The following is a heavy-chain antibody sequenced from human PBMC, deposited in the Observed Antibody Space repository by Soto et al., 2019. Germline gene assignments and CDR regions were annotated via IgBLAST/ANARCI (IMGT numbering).Heavy chain of an antibody. CDR2: VQMSGTT. J-gene: IGHJ5*02. Sequence: SETLSLTCAVSGASVRSYHWSWIRQAAGKGLEWIGRVQMSGTTNYNPSLKARVTMSLDTSKNEVSLRMTSVTAADTAVYFCAKDRSTMRWFDPWGQGILVTVSS. V-gene: IGHV4-4*07. CDR3: AKDRSTMRWFDP. CDR1: GASVRSYH. D-gene: IGHD1-1*01.